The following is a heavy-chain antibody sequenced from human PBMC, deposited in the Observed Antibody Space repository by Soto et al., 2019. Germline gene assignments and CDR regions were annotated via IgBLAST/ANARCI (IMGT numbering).Heavy chain of an antibody. D-gene: IGHD3-10*01. J-gene: IGHJ4*02. CDR1: GGSISSGNW. Sequence: SETLSLTCAVSGGSISSGNWWSWVRQPPGKGLEWIGEIYHSGSTNYNPSLKSRVTISVDKSKTQFSLRLSSVTAADTAVYYCARVISPMAPSDYWGQGTLVTVHS. CDR3: ARVISPMAPSDY. V-gene: IGHV4-4*02. CDR2: IYHSGST.